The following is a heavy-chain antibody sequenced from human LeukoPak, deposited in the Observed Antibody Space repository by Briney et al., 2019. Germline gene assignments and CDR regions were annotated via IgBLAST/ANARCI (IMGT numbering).Heavy chain of an antibody. J-gene: IGHJ4*02. CDR3: ARDLEAGIYDYVWGSYPRSFDY. Sequence: PGGTLRLSCAASGFTFSAYGMSWVRQAPGKGLEWVSSISSSSSYIYYADSVKGRFTISRDNAKNSLYLQMNSLRAEDTAVYYCARDLEAGIYDYVWGSYPRSFDYWGQGTLVTVSS. D-gene: IGHD3-16*02. V-gene: IGHV3-21*01. CDR2: ISSSSSYI. CDR1: GFTFSAYG.